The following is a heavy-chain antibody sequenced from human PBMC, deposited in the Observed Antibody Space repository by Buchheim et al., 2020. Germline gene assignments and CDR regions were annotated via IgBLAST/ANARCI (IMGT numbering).Heavy chain of an antibody. Sequence: QVQLVQSGAEVKKPGSSVKVSCKASGGTFSSYTISWVRQAPGQGLEWMGRIIPILGIANYAQKFQGRVTITAAKSTSTAYMELSSLRSEDTAVYYCARAQQPVREEYYYYGMDVWGQGTT. CDR3: ARAQQPVREEYYYYGMDV. CDR2: IIPILGIA. J-gene: IGHJ6*02. CDR1: GGTFSSYT. D-gene: IGHD6-13*01. V-gene: IGHV1-69*02.